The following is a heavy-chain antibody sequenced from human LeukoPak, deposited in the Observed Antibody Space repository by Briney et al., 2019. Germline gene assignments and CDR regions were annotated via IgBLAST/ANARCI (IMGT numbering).Heavy chain of an antibody. CDR1: GFTFSCYA. D-gene: IGHD6-19*01. CDR3: AKGSGIAVAGTFDY. J-gene: IGHJ4*02. Sequence: GGSVRLSCAASGFTFSCYAISWVRQAPGKGLEWVSAISGSGGSTYYADSVKGRFTISRDNSKNTLYLQMNSLRAEDTAVYYCAKGSGIAVAGTFDYWGQGTLATVSS. V-gene: IGHV3-23*01. CDR2: ISGSGGST.